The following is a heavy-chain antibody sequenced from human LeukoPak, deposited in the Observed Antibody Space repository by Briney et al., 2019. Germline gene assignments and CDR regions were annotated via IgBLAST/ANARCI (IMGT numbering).Heavy chain of an antibody. CDR2: IYTSGST. CDR3: ARGVVATITSGYYYYGMDV. D-gene: IGHD5-12*01. CDR1: GGSICSGSYY. V-gene: IGHV4-61*02. J-gene: IGHJ6*02. Sequence: PAQTLSLTCTVSGGSICSGSYYWSWTRQPAGKGLEWIGRIYTSGSTNYNPSRKSRVTISADTSKNQFSLKLSSVTAADTAVYYCARGVVATITSGYYYYGMDVWGQGTSVTVSS.